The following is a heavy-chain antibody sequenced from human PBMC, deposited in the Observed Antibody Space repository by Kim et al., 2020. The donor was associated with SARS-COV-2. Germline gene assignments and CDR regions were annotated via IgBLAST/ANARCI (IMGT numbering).Heavy chain of an antibody. D-gene: IGHD6-19*01. V-gene: IGHV3-48*03. Sequence: GGSLRLPCAASGFTFSSYEMNWVRQAPGKGLEWVSYISSSGSTIYYADSVKGRFTISRDNAKNSLYLQMNSLRADDTAVYYCARGNTCSSCQGYSSGWLWDYYYYGMDVWGQGTTVTVSS. J-gene: IGHJ6*02. CDR3: ARGNTCSSCQGYSSGWLWDYYYYGMDV. CDR2: ISSSGSTI. CDR1: GFTFSSYE.